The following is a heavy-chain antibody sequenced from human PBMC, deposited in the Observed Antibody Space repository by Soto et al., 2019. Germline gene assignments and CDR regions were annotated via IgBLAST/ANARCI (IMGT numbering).Heavy chain of an antibody. D-gene: IGHD3-16*01. CDR3: ASLSAVAEGGGCDY. J-gene: IGHJ4*02. CDR2: ISYDGSNK. CDR1: GFTFSSYA. Sequence: QVQLVESGGGVVQTGRSLRLSCAASGFTFSSYAMHWVRQAPGKGLEWVAVISYDGSNKYYADSVKGRFTISRDNSKNTTYLQMNSLRAEDTAVDYCASLSAVAEGGGCDYWGQGTLVTVSS. V-gene: IGHV3-30-3*01.